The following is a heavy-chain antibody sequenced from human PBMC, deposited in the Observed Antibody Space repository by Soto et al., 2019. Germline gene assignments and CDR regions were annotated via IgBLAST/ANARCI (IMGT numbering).Heavy chain of an antibody. CDR3: ARTIYSKYYASSGYLVWHFDY. V-gene: IGHV3-21*01. J-gene: IGHJ4*02. D-gene: IGHD3-22*01. CDR2: ISSSSSYI. Sequence: EVQLVESGGGLVKPGGSLRLSCAASGFTFSSYSMNWVRQAPGKGLEWVSSISSSSSYIYYADSVKGRFTISRDNAKNXLXLPXNSLGAEDTAVYYCARTIYSKYYASSGYLVWHFDYWGQGTLVTVSS. CDR1: GFTFSSYS.